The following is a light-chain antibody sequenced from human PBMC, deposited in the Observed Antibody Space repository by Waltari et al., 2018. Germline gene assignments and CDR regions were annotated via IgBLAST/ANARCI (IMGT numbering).Light chain of an antibody. V-gene: IGKV1-27*01. J-gene: IGKJ3*01. Sequence: DIQMTQSPSSLSASVGDTVTITCRASQSFSSSLAWYQQKPVKAPKLLIYSASSLQSGVPSRFSGSKSGADFTLTISSLQPEDIASYYCQQYYSYPFTFGPGTKLDIK. CDR1: QSFSSS. CDR3: QQYYSYPFT. CDR2: SAS.